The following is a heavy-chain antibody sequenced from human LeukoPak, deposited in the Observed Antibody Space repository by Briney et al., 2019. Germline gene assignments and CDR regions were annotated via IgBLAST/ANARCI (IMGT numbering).Heavy chain of an antibody. J-gene: IGHJ4*02. CDR3: ARGQHSSGYYYFDY. D-gene: IGHD3-22*01. V-gene: IGHV4-30-4*01. Sequence: SETLSLTCTVSGGSISSGDYYWSWIRQPPGKGLEWIGYIYYSGSTYYNPSLKSRVTISVDTSKNQFSLKLSSVTAADTAVYYCARGQHSSGYYYFDYWGQGTLVTVSS. CDR1: GGSISSGDYY. CDR2: IYYSGST.